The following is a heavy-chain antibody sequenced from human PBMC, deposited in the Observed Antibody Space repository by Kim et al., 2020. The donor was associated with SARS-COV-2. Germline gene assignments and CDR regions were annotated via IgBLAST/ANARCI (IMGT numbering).Heavy chain of an antibody. Sequence: PSLKSRLTIAVDTSKNQFSLKLSSVTAADTAVYYCARYNVPSRSYYFDFWGQGSLVTVSS. J-gene: IGHJ4*02. V-gene: IGHV4-34*01. CDR3: ARYNVPSRSYYFDF. D-gene: IGHD1-20*01.